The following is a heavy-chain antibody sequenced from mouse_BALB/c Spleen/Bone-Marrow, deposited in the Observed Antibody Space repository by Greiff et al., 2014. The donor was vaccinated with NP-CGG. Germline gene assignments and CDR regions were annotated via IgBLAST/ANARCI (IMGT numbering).Heavy chain of an antibody. CDR2: IDPANGNT. V-gene: IGHV14-3*02. CDR3: ALYYDYDVGY. J-gene: IGHJ2*01. CDR1: GFNIKDTY. Sequence: EVQLQESGAELVKPGASVKLSCTASGFNIKDTYMHWVKQGPEQGLEWIGRIDPANGNTKYDPKFQGKATITADTSSNTAYLQLSSLTSEDTAVYYCALYYDYDVGYWGQGTTLTVSS. D-gene: IGHD2-4*01.